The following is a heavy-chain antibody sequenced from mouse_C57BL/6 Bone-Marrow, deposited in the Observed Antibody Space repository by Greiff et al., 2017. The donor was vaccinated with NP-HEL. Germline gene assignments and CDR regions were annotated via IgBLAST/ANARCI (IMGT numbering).Heavy chain of an antibody. V-gene: IGHV7-1*01. CDR2: SRNKANDYTT. CDR1: GFTFSDFY. J-gene: IGHJ4*01. CDR3: ARCSYYAMDD. Sequence: EVHLVESGGGLVQSGRSLRLSCATSGFTFSDFYMEWVRQAPGKGLEWIAASRNKANDYTTEYSASVKGRFIVSRDTSQSILYLQMNALIAKDTAIYYCARCSYYAMDDWGQGTSVTVSS. D-gene: IGHD1-1*01.